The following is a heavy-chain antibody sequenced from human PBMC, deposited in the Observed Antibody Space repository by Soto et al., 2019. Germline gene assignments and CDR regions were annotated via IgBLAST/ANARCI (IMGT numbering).Heavy chain of an antibody. CDR3: ARLFGDYVGWFEP. D-gene: IGHD4-17*01. V-gene: IGHV4-31*03. Sequence: QVQLQESGPGLVKPSQTLSLTCTVSGGSITSGPYYWGWIRQHPGKCLEWSGYIYYTGSTYSTPSLESRSTRSVDTSKNQFYLKLRTVNDADTAVYYCARLFGDYVGWFEPGGQGTLVTVSS. CDR2: IYYTGST. J-gene: IGHJ5*02. CDR1: GGSITSGPYY.